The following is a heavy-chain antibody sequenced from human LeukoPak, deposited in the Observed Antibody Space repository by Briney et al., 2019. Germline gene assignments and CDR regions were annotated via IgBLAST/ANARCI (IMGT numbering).Heavy chain of an antibody. CDR2: IYYSWST. CDR3: ARSPRLWFGELLAPLDI. J-gene: IGHJ3*02. V-gene: IGHV4-39*01. CDR1: GGSISSSSYY. Sequence: SETLSLTCTVSGGSISSSSYYWGWIRQPPGKGPEWIGSIYYSWSTYYNPSLKSRVTISVETCKNQFSLKLSSVTAADTAVYYCARSPRLWFGELLAPLDIWGQGTMVTVSS. D-gene: IGHD3-10*01.